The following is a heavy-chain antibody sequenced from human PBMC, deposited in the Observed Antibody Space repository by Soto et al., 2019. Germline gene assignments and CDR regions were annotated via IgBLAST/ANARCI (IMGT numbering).Heavy chain of an antibody. D-gene: IGHD5-12*01. Sequence: SETLSLTCTVSGGSVSSGSYYWSWIRQPPGKGLEWIGYIYYSGSTNYNPSLKSRVTISVDTSKNQFSLKLSSVTAADTAVYYCARAGYDALRINFDYWGQGTLVTVSS. CDR2: IYYSGST. J-gene: IGHJ4*02. CDR1: GGSVSSGSYY. V-gene: IGHV4-61*01. CDR3: ARAGYDALRINFDY.